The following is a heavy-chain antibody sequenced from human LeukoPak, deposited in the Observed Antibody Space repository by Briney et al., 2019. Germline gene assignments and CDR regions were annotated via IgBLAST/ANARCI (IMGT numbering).Heavy chain of an antibody. D-gene: IGHD7-27*01. CDR2: IKSKVHGETI. CDR3: TTVWGGD. Sequence: PGGSLRLSCAASGFTLSNAWMTWVRQAPGEGLEWLGRIKSKVHGETIDYAAPVKGRFTISRDDSKNTLYLEMNSLKTEDTAVYYCTTVWGGDWGQGTLVTVSS. J-gene: IGHJ1*01. V-gene: IGHV3-15*01. CDR1: GFTLSNAW.